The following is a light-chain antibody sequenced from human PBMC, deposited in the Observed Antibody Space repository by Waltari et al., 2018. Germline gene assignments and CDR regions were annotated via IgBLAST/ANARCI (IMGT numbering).Light chain of an antibody. CDR3: CSYAGSRIHVL. CDR1: SSDVGGDNY. J-gene: IGLJ2*01. V-gene: IGLV2-23*02. Sequence: QSALTQPASVSGSPGQSITISCTGTSSDVGGDNYVSWYQQYPSKAPKLMIYDVSKRPAGVSNLFSGSKSGNTASLTISGLQAEDEADYYCCSYAGSRIHVLFGGGTKLTVL. CDR2: DVS.